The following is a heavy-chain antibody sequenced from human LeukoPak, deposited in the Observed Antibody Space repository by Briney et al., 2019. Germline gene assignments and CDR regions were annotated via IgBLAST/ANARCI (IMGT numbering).Heavy chain of an antibody. CDR1: GFTFSSYW. Sequence: LRLSCAASGFTFSSYWMSWIRQPPGKGLEWVGYIYYSGSTNYNPSLKSRVTISVDTSKNQFSLKLSSVTAADTAVYYCARGVILRFLEWYPHWFDPWGQGTLVTVSS. J-gene: IGHJ5*02. CDR2: IYYSGST. V-gene: IGHV4-59*01. D-gene: IGHD3-3*01. CDR3: ARGVILRFLEWYPHWFDP.